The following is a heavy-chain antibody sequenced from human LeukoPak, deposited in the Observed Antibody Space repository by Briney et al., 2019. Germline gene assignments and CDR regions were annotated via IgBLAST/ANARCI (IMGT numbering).Heavy chain of an antibody. J-gene: IGHJ3*02. D-gene: IGHD3-22*01. CDR1: GYTFAGYY. CDR2: ITPDTGGT. V-gene: IGHV1-2*02. CDR3: ARGPYYYDSSGHDAFDI. Sequence: ASVKVSCKTSGYTFAGYYIHWVQQAPGQGLEWMGWITPDTGGTNSAQKFQGRVTMTRDTSISTAYMELSRLRSDDTAVYYCARGPYYYDSSGHDAFDIWGQGTMVTVSS.